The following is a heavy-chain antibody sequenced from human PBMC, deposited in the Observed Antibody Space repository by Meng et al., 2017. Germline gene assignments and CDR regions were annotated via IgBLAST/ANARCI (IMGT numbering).Heavy chain of an antibody. D-gene: IGHD5-24*01. V-gene: IGHV1-2*06. Sequence: VWVVALGVEVKKPGGSMNVSCKASAHTYTGYHLLRGLQPSEQGLEGMERLNTNRGGTNNAKKSQRRATITRDTSISTAYTVLSRLTSDDTAVYYFARDLGYNDYWGQGTLVTVSS. CDR1: AHTYTGYH. J-gene: IGHJ4*02. CDR2: LNTNRGGT. CDR3: ARDLGYNDY.